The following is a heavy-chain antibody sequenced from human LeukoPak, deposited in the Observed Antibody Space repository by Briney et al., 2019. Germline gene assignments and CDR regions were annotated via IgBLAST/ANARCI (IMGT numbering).Heavy chain of an antibody. CDR2: INRDGTEK. Sequence: GGSLRLSCAASGLPFSSHWLSWFRQSAGRGLEWVAHINRDGTEKHYLDSVKGRFTISRDNARNSQYLQMNNLRAEDTAVYYCASASGWVFFNWGQGTLVTVSS. CDR3: ASASGWVFFN. V-gene: IGHV3-7*01. CDR1: GLPFSSHW. J-gene: IGHJ4*02. D-gene: IGHD6-19*01.